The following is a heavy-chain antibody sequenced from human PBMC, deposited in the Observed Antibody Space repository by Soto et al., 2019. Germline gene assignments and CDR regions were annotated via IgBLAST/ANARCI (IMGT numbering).Heavy chain of an antibody. J-gene: IGHJ4*02. CDR1: GGSINAYF. Sequence: LSLTCTVSGGSINAYFWTWIRQAPGKGLEWIGFVYYSGNTNYNPSLKSRVSIPLHTSKNQFSLKLSSVTAADTAVYYCARGVDRQWADYWGQGTLVTVSS. D-gene: IGHD6-19*01. V-gene: IGHV4-59*01. CDR3: ARGVDRQWADY. CDR2: VYYSGNT.